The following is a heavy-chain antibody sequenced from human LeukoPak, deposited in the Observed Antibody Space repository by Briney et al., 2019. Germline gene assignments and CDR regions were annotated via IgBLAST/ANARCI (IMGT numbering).Heavy chain of an antibody. CDR2: ISGSGGST. CDR3: AKAPGSTKAPFDY. J-gene: IGHJ4*02. V-gene: IGHV3-23*01. D-gene: IGHD1-26*01. Sequence: GGSLRLSCAASGFTFSSYAMSWVRQAPGKGLEWVSAISGSGGSTYYADSVKGRFTISRDNSKNTLFLQMNSLRAEDTAVYYCAKAPGSTKAPFDYWGQGTLVTVSS. CDR1: GFTFSSYA.